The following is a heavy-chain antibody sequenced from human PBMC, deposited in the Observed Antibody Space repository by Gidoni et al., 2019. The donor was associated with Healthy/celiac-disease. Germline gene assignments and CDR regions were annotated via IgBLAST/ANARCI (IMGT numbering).Heavy chain of an antibody. CDR1: GFTFSTYS. D-gene: IGHD1-26*01. V-gene: IGHV3-21*01. Sequence: EVQLVESGGGLATPGGSLRLCCAAAGFTFSTYSMNWVRQDPGTGLEWVASISSSSSYIYYADSVKCRFTISRDNAKNSLYLQMNRLRAEDTAVYYCAREVGARGMDVWGQGTTVTVSS. J-gene: IGHJ6*02. CDR3: AREVGARGMDV. CDR2: ISSSSSYI.